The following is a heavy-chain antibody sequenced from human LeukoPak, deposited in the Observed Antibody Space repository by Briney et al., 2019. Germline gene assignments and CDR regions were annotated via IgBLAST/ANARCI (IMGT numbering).Heavy chain of an antibody. Sequence: ASVKVSCKASGGTFSSYAISWVRQAPGQGLEWMGGIIPIFGTANYAQKFQGRVTITADKSTSTAYMELSSLRSEDTAVYYCAGSYFSTFAFDIWGQGTMVTVSS. J-gene: IGHJ3*02. CDR2: IIPIFGTA. D-gene: IGHD2-15*01. CDR3: AGSYFSTFAFDI. V-gene: IGHV1-69*06. CDR1: GGTFSSYA.